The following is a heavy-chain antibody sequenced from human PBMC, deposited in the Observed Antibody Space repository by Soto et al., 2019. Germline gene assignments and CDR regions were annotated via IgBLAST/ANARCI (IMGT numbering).Heavy chain of an antibody. J-gene: IGHJ6*02. CDR2: IYYSGST. CDR1: GGSISSSSYY. Sequence: SSETLSLTCTVSGGSISSSSYYWGWIRQPPGKGLEWIGSIYYSGSTYYNPSLKSRVTISVDTSKNQFSLKLSSVTAADTAVYYCARHGVAAAGTRYGMDVWGQGTTVTVSS. CDR3: ARHGVAAAGTRYGMDV. D-gene: IGHD6-13*01. V-gene: IGHV4-39*01.